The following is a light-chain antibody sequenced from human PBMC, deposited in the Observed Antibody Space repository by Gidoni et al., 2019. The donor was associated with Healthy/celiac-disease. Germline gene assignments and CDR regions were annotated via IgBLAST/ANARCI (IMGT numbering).Light chain of an antibody. CDR1: QSLLHSNGYNY. CDR2: LGS. CDR3: MQALQTPLT. J-gene: IGKJ4*01. Sequence: DIVMTQSPLSLPVTPGEPASISCRSSQSLLHSNGYNYLDWYLQKPGQSPQLLIYLGSNRASGVPDRCSGSGSGTDFTLKISRVEAEDVGVYYCMQALQTPLTFXGGTKVEIK. V-gene: IGKV2-28*01.